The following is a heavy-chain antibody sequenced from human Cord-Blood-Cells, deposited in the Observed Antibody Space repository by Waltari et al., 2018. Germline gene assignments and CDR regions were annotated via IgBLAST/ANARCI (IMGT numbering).Heavy chain of an antibody. CDR3: AGGYDYYYYGMDV. CDR1: GFTVSSNY. V-gene: IGHV3-53*01. D-gene: IGHD5-12*01. CDR2: ISSGGST. Sequence: EVQLVESGGGLIQPGGSLRLSCAASGFTVSSNYMSWVRQAPGKGLEWVSVISSGGSTYYADSVKGRFTISRDNSKNTLYLQMNSLRAEDTAVYYCAGGYDYYYYGMDVWGQGTTVTVSS. J-gene: IGHJ6*02.